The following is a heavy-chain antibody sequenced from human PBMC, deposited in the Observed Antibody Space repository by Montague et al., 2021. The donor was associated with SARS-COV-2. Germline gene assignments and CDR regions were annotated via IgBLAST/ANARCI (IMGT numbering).Heavy chain of an antibody. V-gene: IGHV3-21*04. D-gene: IGHD5-18*01. CDR3: ARAHEWIPLDGMDV. CDR2: ISSSSSYI. J-gene: IGHJ6*02. Sequence: SLRLSCAASGFTFHSHSMNWVRQAPGKGLEWVSSISSSSSYIYYADSVKGRFTISRDNAKNSLYLQMNSLRAEDTAVYYCARAHEWIPLDGMDVWGQGTTVTVSS. CDR1: GFTFHSHS.